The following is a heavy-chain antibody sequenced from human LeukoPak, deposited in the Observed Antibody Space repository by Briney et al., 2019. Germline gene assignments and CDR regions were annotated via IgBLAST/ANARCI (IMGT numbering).Heavy chain of an antibody. CDR1: GYTFTSYG. CDR3: ARKLRYFDWLLMSYYFDY. CDR2: ISAYNGNT. V-gene: IGHV1-18*01. D-gene: IGHD3-9*01. J-gene: IGHJ4*02. Sequence: ASVKVSCKASGYTFTSYGISWVRQAPGQGLEWMGWISAYNGNTNYAQKLQGRVTMTTDTSTSTAYMELRSLRSDDTAVYYCARKLRYFDWLLMSYYFDYWGQGTLVTVSS.